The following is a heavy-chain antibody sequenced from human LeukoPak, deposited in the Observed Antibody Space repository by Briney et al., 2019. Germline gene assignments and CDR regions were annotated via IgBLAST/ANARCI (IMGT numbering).Heavy chain of an antibody. CDR3: AREGYDILTGYYTYAPFDY. CDR2: INPNSGGT. CDR1: GYTFTGYY. V-gene: IGHV1-2*02. D-gene: IGHD3-9*01. Sequence: AASVKVSCKASGYTFTGYYMHWVRQAPGQGLEWMGWINPNSGGTNYAQKFQGRVTMTRDTSISTAYMELSRLRSDDTAVYYCAREGYDILTGYYTYAPFDYWGQGTLVTVSS. J-gene: IGHJ4*02.